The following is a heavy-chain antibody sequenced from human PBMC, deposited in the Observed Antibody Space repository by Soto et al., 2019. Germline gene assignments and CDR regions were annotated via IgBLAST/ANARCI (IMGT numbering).Heavy chain of an antibody. Sequence: SPTLSLPCAVYGGSFSGYYWSWIRQPPGKGLEWIGEINHSGSTNYNPSLKSRVTISVDTSKNQFSLKLSSVTAADTAVYYCARGLSFDFWSGRYYYYMDVWGKGTTVTVSS. CDR1: GGSFSGYY. CDR3: ARGLSFDFWSGRYYYYMDV. J-gene: IGHJ6*03. V-gene: IGHV4-34*01. CDR2: INHSGST. D-gene: IGHD3-3*01.